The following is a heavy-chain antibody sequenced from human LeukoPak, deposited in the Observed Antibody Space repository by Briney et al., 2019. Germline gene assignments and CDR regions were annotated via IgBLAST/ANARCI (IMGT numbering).Heavy chain of an antibody. J-gene: IGHJ6*03. CDR2: MNPNSGNT. CDR1: GYTFTSYD. Sequence: GASVKVSCKASGYTFTSYDINWVRQATGQGLEWMGWMNPNSGNTGYAQKFQGRVTITADESTGTAYMELSSLRSEDTAVYYCARSAIYDILTGYPSGYYYYMDVWGKGTTVTISS. CDR3: ARSAIYDILTGYPSGYYYYMDV. V-gene: IGHV1-8*03. D-gene: IGHD3-9*01.